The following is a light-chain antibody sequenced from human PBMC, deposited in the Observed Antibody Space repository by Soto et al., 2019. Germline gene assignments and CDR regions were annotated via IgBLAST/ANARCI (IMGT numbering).Light chain of an antibody. CDR1: QSISRS. Sequence: DIQMTQSPSTLSASVGDRVTITCRASQSISRSLAWYQQKSGKAPKLLIYDASSLESGVPSRFSGSGFGTEFTLTISCLQPDDFATYYCQQYQSYFFTFGPGTTVDMK. J-gene: IGKJ3*01. CDR2: DAS. CDR3: QQYQSYFFT. V-gene: IGKV1-5*01.